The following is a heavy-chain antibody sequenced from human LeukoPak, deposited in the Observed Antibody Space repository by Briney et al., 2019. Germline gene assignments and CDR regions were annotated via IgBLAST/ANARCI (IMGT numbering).Heavy chain of an antibody. CDR2: IWYDGSNK. V-gene: IGHV3-33*01. CDR1: GFTFSSYG. D-gene: IGHD6-19*01. Sequence: PGGSLRLSCAASGFTFSSYGMHWVRQAPGKGLEWVAVIWYDGSNKYYADSVKGRFTISRDNSKNTLYLQMNSLRAEDTAVYYCAREVDSSVRNWSDPWGQGTLVTVSS. CDR3: AREVDSSVRNWSDP. J-gene: IGHJ5*02.